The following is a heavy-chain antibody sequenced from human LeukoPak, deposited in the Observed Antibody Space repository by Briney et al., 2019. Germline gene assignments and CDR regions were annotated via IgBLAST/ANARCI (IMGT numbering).Heavy chain of an antibody. CDR1: GYTLSSYA. V-gene: IGHV3-23*01. CDR3: AKDQSGYSDY. D-gene: IGHD1-1*01. CDR2: ISGSGGTT. J-gene: IGHJ4*02. Sequence: GGPLRLSCAASGYTLSSYAMSWVRQAPGKGLEGVSAISGSGGTTYYADSVKGRFIISRDNSKNTLYLQITSLRAEDTAVYYCAKDQSGYSDYWGQGPLVTVS.